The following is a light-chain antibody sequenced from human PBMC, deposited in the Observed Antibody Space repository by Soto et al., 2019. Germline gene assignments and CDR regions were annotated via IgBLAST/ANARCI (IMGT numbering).Light chain of an antibody. CDR1: QSITIW. V-gene: IGKV1-5*01. Sequence: DIQMTQSPPTLSASAGDRVTITCRASQSITIWLAWYQQKPGKAPKLLIYDASTLESGVPSRFSGSGSGTEFTLTISSLQPDDFATYYCQQFHSFPITFGQWTRLEIK. CDR3: QQFHSFPIT. J-gene: IGKJ5*01. CDR2: DAS.